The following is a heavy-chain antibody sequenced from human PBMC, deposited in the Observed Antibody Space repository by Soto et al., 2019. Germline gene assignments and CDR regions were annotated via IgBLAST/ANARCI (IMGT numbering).Heavy chain of an antibody. Sequence: ASVKVSCKASGGTFSSYAIGWVRQAPGQGLEWMGGIIPIFGTANYAQKFQGRVTITADESTSTAYMELSSLRSEDTAVYYCARWNLSSSWGYYYHYGMDVWGPGTTVTVSS. D-gene: IGHD6-13*01. CDR1: GGTFSSYA. CDR2: IIPIFGTA. J-gene: IGHJ6*02. V-gene: IGHV1-69*13. CDR3: ARWNLSSSWGYYYHYGMDV.